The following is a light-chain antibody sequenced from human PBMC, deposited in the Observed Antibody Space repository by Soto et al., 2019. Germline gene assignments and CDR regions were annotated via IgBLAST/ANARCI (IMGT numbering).Light chain of an antibody. Sequence: EIVLTQSPATLSLSPGERDTISCRASQSVSSYLAWYQQKPGQAPRLLIYDASNRATGIPARFSGSGPGTDFTLTISSLEPEDFAVYYCQQRSNWPPTFGGGTKV. J-gene: IGKJ4*01. CDR3: QQRSNWPPT. CDR1: QSVSSY. V-gene: IGKV3-11*01. CDR2: DAS.